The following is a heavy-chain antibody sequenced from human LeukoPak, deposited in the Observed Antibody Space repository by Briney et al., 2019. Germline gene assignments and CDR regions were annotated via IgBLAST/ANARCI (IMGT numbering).Heavy chain of an antibody. Sequence: GSLRLSCAASGFIFSNYWMSWVRQAPGKGLEWVGNIKQDGSEKYYVDSVKGRFTISRDNVKNSLYLQMNGLRAEDTAVYFCARDSAVWGSYRLWEFDFWGQGTLVTVSS. J-gene: IGHJ4*02. CDR3: ARDSAVWGSYRLWEFDF. D-gene: IGHD3-16*02. CDR1: GFIFSNYW. V-gene: IGHV3-7*01. CDR2: IKQDGSEK.